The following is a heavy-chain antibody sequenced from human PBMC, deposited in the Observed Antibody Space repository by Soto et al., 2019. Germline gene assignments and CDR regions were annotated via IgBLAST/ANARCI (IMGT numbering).Heavy chain of an antibody. D-gene: IGHD6-13*01. V-gene: IGHV3-30*18. CDR2: ISYDGSIQ. CDR1: GFTFSSYG. J-gene: IGHJ4*02. Sequence: QVQLVESGGGVVQPGRSLRLSCAASGFTFSSYGMHWVRQAPGKGLEWLAVISYDGSIQYCADSVKGRFTISRDNSKNTLYLQMNSLRPEDTAVYLCAKSGMGSSWYEGDSWGQGTLVTVSS. CDR3: AKSGMGSSWYEGDS.